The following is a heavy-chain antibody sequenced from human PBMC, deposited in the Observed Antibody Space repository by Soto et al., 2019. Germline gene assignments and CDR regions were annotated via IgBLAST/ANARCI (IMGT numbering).Heavy chain of an antibody. CDR1: GGTFSSYA. CDR2: IIPIFGTA. Sequence: SVKVSCKASGGTFSSYAISWVRQAPGQGLEWMGGIIPIFGTANYAQKFQGRVTITADESTSTAYMELSSLRSEDTAVYYCARVPETIFGVALNWFDPWGQGTLVTVSS. V-gene: IGHV1-69*13. CDR3: ARVPETIFGVALNWFDP. J-gene: IGHJ5*02. D-gene: IGHD3-3*01.